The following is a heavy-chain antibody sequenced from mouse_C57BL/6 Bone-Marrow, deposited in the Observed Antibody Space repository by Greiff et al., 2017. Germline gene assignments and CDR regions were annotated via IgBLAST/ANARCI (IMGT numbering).Heavy chain of an antibody. D-gene: IGHD1-1*01. J-gene: IGHJ4*01. Sequence: EVKLVESGGGLVQPGGSLSLSCAASGFTFTDYYMSWVRQPPGKALEWLGFIRNTANGYTTEYSASVKGRFTISRDNSQSILYLQMNALGAEDSATYYCARSYYGSSLAMDYWGQGTSVTVSS. CDR3: ARSYYGSSLAMDY. CDR2: IRNTANGYTT. CDR1: GFTFTDYY. V-gene: IGHV7-3*01.